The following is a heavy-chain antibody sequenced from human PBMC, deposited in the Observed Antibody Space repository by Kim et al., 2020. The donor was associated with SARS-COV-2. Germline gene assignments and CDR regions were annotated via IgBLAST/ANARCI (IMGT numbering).Heavy chain of an antibody. CDR1: GDNVSGDSVA. V-gene: IGHV6-1*01. CDR2: TYYRSKWYN. CDR3: ARDHQYSVDY. D-gene: IGHD4-4*01. J-gene: IGHJ4*02. Sequence: SQTLSLTCVISGDNVSGDSVAWNWIRHSPSRGLEWLGRTYYRSKWYNDYAVSVKGRITISPDTSKNQFSLQVNSVTPEDTAVYYCARDHQYSVDYWGQGTLVTVSS.